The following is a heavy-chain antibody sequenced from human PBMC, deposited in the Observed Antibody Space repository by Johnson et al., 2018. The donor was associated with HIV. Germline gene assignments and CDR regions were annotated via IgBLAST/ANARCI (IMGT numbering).Heavy chain of an antibody. CDR1: GFTFDDYA. Sequence: VESGGGLVQPGRSLRLSCSASGFTFDDYAMHWVRQAPGKGLELVSGISWNSGSIGYADSVKGRFTISRDNAKNSLYLQMNSLRAEDTAVYYCARDPGRYWSGGSCYVEDAFDIWGQGTMVTVSS. CDR3: ARDPGRYWSGGSCYVEDAFDI. J-gene: IGHJ3*02. V-gene: IGHV3-9*01. D-gene: IGHD2-15*01. CDR2: ISWNSGSI.